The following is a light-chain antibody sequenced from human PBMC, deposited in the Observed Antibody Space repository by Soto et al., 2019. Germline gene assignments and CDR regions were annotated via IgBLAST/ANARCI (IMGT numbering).Light chain of an antibody. CDR2: GAY. Sequence: DIQMTQSPSSLSASVGDRVSITCGASQYIDDYVAWYQQKPGTPPKLLIFGAYILQSGVPSRFSGTGSGTEFILTISSLQPEDVATYYCQKYSKAPWTFGQGTKVDI. V-gene: IGKV1-27*01. CDR1: QYIDDY. J-gene: IGKJ1*01. CDR3: QKYSKAPWT.